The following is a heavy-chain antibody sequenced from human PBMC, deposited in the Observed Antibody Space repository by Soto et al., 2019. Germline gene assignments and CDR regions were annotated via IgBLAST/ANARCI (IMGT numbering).Heavy chain of an antibody. Sequence: SETLSLTCAVYGGSFSGYYWGWIRQPPGKGLEWIGEINHSGVTNYKPSLKRRVTISVDTSKNQFSLQLKSVTAADTALYYCARFSGSYYYAMDVWGQGSTVTVSS. D-gene: IGHD6-19*01. V-gene: IGHV4-34*01. CDR2: INHSGVT. CDR1: GGSFSGYY. CDR3: ARFSGSYYYAMDV. J-gene: IGHJ6*02.